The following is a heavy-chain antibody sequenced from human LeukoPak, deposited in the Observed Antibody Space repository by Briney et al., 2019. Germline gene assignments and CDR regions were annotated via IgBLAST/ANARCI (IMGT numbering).Heavy chain of an antibody. J-gene: IGHJ4*02. CDR1: GFTFSDYY. CDR3: AKDEKLGYCSSTSCYGY. D-gene: IGHD2-2*01. V-gene: IGHV3-11*01. Sequence: GGSLRLSCAASGFTFSDYYMSWIRQAPGKGLEWVSYISSSGSTIYYADSVKGRFTISRDNAKNSLYLQMNSLRAEDTAVYYCAKDEKLGYCSSTSCYGYWGQGTLVTVSS. CDR2: ISSSGSTI.